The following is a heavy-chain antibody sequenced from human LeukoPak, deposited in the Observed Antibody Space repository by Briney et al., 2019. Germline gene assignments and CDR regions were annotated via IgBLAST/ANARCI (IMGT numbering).Heavy chain of an antibody. Sequence: GGSLRLSCSASGFTFSSYAIHWVRQAPGKGLEYVSAISSNGGSTYYADSVKGRFTISRDNSKNTLYLQMSSLRAEDTAVYYCVKGSSSGWYHLPSLFDYWGQGTLVTVSS. CDR3: VKGSSSGWYHLPSLFDY. D-gene: IGHD6-19*01. CDR2: ISSNGGST. V-gene: IGHV3-64D*06. CDR1: GFTFSSYA. J-gene: IGHJ4*02.